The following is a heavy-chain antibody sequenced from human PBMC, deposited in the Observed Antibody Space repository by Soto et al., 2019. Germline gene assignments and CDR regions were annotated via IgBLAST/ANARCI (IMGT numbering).Heavy chain of an antibody. CDR1: GFTFSSYG. D-gene: IGHD3-9*01. CDR2: ISYDGSNK. Sequence: XESLRLSCAASGFTFSSYGMHWVRQAPGKGLEWVAVISYDGSNKYYADSVKGRFTISRDNSRNTLYLQMNSLRAEDTAVYYCAKPTSTITIGPGPDVCGQGTTVTVSS. CDR3: AKPTSTITIGPGPDV. J-gene: IGHJ6*02. V-gene: IGHV3-30*18.